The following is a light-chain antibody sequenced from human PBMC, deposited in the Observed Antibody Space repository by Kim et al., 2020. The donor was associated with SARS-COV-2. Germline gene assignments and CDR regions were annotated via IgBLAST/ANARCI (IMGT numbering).Light chain of an antibody. V-gene: IGLV2-8*01. Sequence: GQSVTNAGTGTSSDVGSYNYVSRYQQHPGKAPKLMIYEVNKRPSGVPDRFSGSKSGNTASLTVSGLQAEDEADYYCSLYAGSNNLVFGGGTQLTVL. CDR1: SSDVGSYNY. CDR2: EVN. J-gene: IGLJ2*01. CDR3: SLYAGSNNLV.